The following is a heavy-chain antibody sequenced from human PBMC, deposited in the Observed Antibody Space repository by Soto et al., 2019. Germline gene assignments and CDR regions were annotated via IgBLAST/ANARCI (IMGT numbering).Heavy chain of an antibody. CDR3: ASMGGSGSPYSWFDP. CDR1: GGSFSGYY. CDR2: INHSGST. D-gene: IGHD3-10*01. V-gene: IGHV4-34*01. J-gene: IGHJ5*02. Sequence: SETLSLTCAVYGGSFSGYYWSWIRQPPGKGLEWIGEINHSGSTNYNPSLKSRVTISVDTSKNQFSLKLSSVTAADTAVYYCASMGGSGSPYSWFDPWGQGTLVTVS.